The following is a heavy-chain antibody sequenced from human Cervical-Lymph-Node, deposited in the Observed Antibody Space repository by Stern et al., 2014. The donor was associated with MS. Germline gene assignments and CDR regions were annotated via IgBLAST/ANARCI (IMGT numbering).Heavy chain of an antibody. V-gene: IGHV1-69*01. D-gene: IGHD4-17*01. CDR3: ARRHDYGDFFDY. CDR1: GGTFSSYA. Sequence: QVQLVQSGAEVKKPGSSVKVSCKASGGTFSSYAISWVRQATGPGLEWMGGIIPIFGTANYAQKFQGRVTITADESTSTAYMELSSLRSEDTAVYYCARRHDYGDFFDYWGQGTLVTVSS. J-gene: IGHJ4*02. CDR2: IIPIFGTA.